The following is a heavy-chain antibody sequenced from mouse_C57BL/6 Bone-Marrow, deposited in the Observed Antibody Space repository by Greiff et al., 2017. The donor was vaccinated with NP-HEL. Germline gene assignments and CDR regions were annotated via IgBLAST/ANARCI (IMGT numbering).Heavy chain of an antibody. J-gene: IGHJ2*01. Sequence: QVQLKESGAELVRPGASVTLSCKASGYTFTNYEMHWVKQTPVHGLEWIGAIDPETGGTAYNQKFKGKAILTADKSSSTAYMELRSLTSEDSAVYYCTRRFYYYGSSYDYWGQGTTLTVSS. CDR3: TRRFYYYGSSYDY. CDR2: IDPETGGT. CDR1: GYTFTNYE. V-gene: IGHV1-15*01. D-gene: IGHD1-1*01.